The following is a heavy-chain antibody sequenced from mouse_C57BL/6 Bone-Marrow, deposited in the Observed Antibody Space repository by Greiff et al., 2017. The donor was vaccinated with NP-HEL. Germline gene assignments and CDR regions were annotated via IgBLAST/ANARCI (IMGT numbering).Heavy chain of an antibody. CDR1: GFTFNTYA. J-gene: IGHJ4*01. Sequence: EVQLVESGGGLVQPKGSLKLSCAASGFTFNTYAMHWVRQAPGKGLEWVARIRSKSSNYATYYADSVKDRFTISRDDSQSMLYLQMNNLKTEDTAMYYCVRFITTVVARGYAMDYWGQGTSVTVSS. D-gene: IGHD1-1*01. V-gene: IGHV10-3*01. CDR3: VRFITTVVARGYAMDY. CDR2: IRSKSSNYAT.